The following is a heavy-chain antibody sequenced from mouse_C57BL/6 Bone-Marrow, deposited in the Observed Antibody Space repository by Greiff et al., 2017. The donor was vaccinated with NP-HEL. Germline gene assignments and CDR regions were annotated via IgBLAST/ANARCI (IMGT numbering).Heavy chain of an antibody. D-gene: IGHD1-1*01. J-gene: IGHJ2*01. Sequence: QVQLKESGAELARPGASVKLSCKASGYTFTSYGISWVKQRPGQGLEWIGEIYPRSGNTYYNEKFKGKATLTADKSSSTAYMELRSLTSEDSAVYFCAIGSSYHYWGQGTTLTVSS. V-gene: IGHV1-81*01. CDR2: IYPRSGNT. CDR1: GYTFTSYG. CDR3: AIGSSYHY.